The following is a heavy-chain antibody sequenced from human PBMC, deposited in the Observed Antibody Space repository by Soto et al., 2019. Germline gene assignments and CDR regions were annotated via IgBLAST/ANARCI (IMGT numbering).Heavy chain of an antibody. J-gene: IGHJ5*02. CDR1: GYTFTSYD. CDR2: MNPNSGNT. D-gene: IGHD3-3*01. V-gene: IGHV1-18*01. CDR3: ARAGTIFGVFNWFDP. Sequence: ASVKVSCKASGYTFTSYDINWVRQATGQGLEWMGWMNPNSGNTNYAQKLQGRVTMTTDTSTSTAYMELRSLRSDDTAVYYCARAGTIFGVFNWFDPWGQGTLVTVSS.